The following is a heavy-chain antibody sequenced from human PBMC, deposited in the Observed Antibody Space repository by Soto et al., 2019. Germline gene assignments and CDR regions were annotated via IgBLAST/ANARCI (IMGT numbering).Heavy chain of an antibody. CDR2: YGGSGGRR. J-gene: IGHJ6*03. CDR1: GFTFSTYG. V-gene: IGHV3-23*01. D-gene: IGHD3-10*01. Sequence: DVQLLESGGGLVQWGGSLRLSCVTSGFTFSTYGMTWVRQAPGKGLEWVSYGGSGGRRYYAESVKGRFTISRDNSKNTLSLEINSLRAEDTATYYCVKFRGRAYPYYYMDVWGKGTTVTVSS. CDR3: VKFRGRAYPYYYMDV.